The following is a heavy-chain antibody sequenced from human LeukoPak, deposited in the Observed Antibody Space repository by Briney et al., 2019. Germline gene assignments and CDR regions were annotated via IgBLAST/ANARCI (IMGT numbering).Heavy chain of an antibody. CDR2: IYSGGST. D-gene: IGHD5-24*01. J-gene: IGHJ4*02. CDR1: GFTVSSNY. Sequence: GGSLRLSCAASGFTVSSNYMSWVRQAPGKGLEWVSVIYSGGSTYYADSVKGRFTISRDNAKNSLYLQMNSLRAEDTAVYYCARDPGGDGYYFDYWGQGTLVTVSS. V-gene: IGHV3-53*01. CDR3: ARDPGGDGYYFDY.